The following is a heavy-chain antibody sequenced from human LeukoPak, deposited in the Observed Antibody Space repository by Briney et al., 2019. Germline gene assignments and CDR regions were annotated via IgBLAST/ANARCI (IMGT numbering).Heavy chain of an antibody. J-gene: IGHJ4*02. CDR2: IYPTRGT. V-gene: IGHV4-61*02. Sequence: PSETLSLTCTVPGGSISSGGYYWSWIRQPAGKGLEWIGRIYPTRGTNYNAALKSRVTISGDTSKNQFSLKQTSVTAADPGVYYCARVIASRGEFDYWGQGTLVTVSS. CDR3: ARVIASRGEFDY. D-gene: IGHD3-10*01. CDR1: GGSISSGGYY.